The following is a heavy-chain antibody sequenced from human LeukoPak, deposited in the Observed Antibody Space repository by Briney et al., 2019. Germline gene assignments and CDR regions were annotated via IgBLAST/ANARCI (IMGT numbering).Heavy chain of an antibody. CDR2: IYYSGST. D-gene: IGHD5-24*01. CDR1: GGSISSGGYY. CDR3: ASSPWGKWRWLNY. J-gene: IGHJ4*02. V-gene: IGHV4-31*03. Sequence: SETLSLTCTVSGGSISSGGYYWSWIRQHPGKGLEWIGYIYYSGSTYYNPSLKSRVTISVDTSKNQFSLKLSSVTAADTAVYYCASSPWGKWRWLNYWGQGTLVTVSS.